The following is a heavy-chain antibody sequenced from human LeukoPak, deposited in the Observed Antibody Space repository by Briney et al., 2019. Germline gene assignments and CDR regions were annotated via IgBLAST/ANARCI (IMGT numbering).Heavy chain of an antibody. CDR1: GGSFSGYY. D-gene: IGHD3-22*01. Sequence: SETLSLTCAVYGGSFSGYYWTWIRQPPGKGLEWIGYIYYSGSTNYNPSLKSRVTISVDTSKNQFSLKLSSVTTADTAVYYCARYYYDNSGSIYAFDIWGQGTMVTVSS. CDR3: ARYYYDNSGSIYAFDI. CDR2: IYYSGST. V-gene: IGHV4-59*01. J-gene: IGHJ3*02.